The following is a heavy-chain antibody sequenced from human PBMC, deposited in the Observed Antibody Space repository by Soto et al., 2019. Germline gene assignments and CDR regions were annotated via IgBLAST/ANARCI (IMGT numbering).Heavy chain of an antibody. J-gene: IGHJ4*02. CDR3: VSDRGYGHASVPYS. CDR1: GFTFTIYG. D-gene: IGHD5-18*01. Sequence: QAHLVESGGGVVQPGRSLRLSCAASGFTFTIYGMHWVRQAPGTRLEWVAVISYDGGLQHYADSVKGRFTISRDNSKNMVLLQMTSLRAEDTAVYYCVSDRGYGHASVPYSWGQGTLVSVSS. V-gene: IGHV3-30*03. CDR2: ISYDGGLQ.